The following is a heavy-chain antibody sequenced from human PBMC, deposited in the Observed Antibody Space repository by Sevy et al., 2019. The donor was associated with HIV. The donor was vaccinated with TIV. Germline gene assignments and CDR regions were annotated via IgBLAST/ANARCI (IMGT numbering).Heavy chain of an antibody. D-gene: IGHD3-3*01. V-gene: IGHV3-15*01. J-gene: IGHJ4*02. Sequence: GGSLRLSCAASGFTFNKAWMTWVRQAPGKGLEWVGRIKSNGDGGTTDYTAPVKGRLTISRDDSKNTLYLQMNSLKTDDTAVYYCTTKGGFWSGYQYFDYWGQGTLVTVSS. CDR2: IKSNGDGGTT. CDR1: GFTFNKAW. CDR3: TTKGGFWSGYQYFDY.